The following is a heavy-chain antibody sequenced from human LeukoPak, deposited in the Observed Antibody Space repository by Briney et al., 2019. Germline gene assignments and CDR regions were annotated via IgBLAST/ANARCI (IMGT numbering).Heavy chain of an antibody. D-gene: IGHD6-13*01. CDR2: IDPSDSEI. Sequence: GAPLKISCQGLGSSFSMYWIGWVRHMPGKGLEWMGVIDPSDSEITYSPSFQGHVTISVDKSVNTAYLQWTTLKASDTALYYCARHRAVGGGHSTTWYTDYWGQGTLVSVSS. CDR1: GSSFSMYW. J-gene: IGHJ4*02. CDR3: ARHRAVGGGHSTTWYTDY. V-gene: IGHV5-51*01.